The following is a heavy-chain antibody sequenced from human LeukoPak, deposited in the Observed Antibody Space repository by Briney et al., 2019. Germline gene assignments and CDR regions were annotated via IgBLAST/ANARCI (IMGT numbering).Heavy chain of an antibody. V-gene: IGHV1-69*05. CDR2: IIPIFGTA. J-gene: IGHJ4*02. Sequence: GASVKVSCTASGGTFTSYAISWVREAPGQGLEWRGGIIPIFGTANYAQKFQGRVTITTDESTSTAYMELSRLRSDDTAVYYCTRGRGLRPDDYWGQGTLVTVSS. CDR1: GGTFTSYA. CDR3: TRGRGLRPDDY. D-gene: IGHD5-12*01.